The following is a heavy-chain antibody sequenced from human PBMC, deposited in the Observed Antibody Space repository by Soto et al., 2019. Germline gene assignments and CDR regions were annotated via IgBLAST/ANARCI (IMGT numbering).Heavy chain of an antibody. Sequence: QVQLQESGPGLVKPSQTLSLTCSVSGGSISSGGYYWSWIRQPPGKGLEWIGYIYYSANTHYNPSLKGRVSISADTSKKQFSLNLSSVTAADTAVYYCARSGGNSYYYGMDVWGQGTTVTVSS. J-gene: IGHJ6*02. D-gene: IGHD3-10*01. CDR2: IYYSANT. V-gene: IGHV4-31*02. CDR3: ARSGGNSYYYGMDV. CDR1: GGSISSGGYY.